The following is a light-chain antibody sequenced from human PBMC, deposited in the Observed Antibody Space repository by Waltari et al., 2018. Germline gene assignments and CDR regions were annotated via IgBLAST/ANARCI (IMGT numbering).Light chain of an antibody. CDR1: QGIRNG. CDR2: GTS. Sequence: DIQMTQSPSSLSASVGDRVTITCRASQGIRNGLGWYQQKPGKAPKRLIYGTSSLQSGVPSRFSGSGSGTEFTLTISNLQPEDFATYYCQQNYNFPTFGQGTRLEIK. CDR3: QQNYNFPT. V-gene: IGKV1-17*02. J-gene: IGKJ5*01.